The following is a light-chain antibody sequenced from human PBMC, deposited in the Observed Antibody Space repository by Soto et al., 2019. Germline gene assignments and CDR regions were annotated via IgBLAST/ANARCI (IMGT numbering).Light chain of an antibody. Sequence: QSALAQPASVSGSPGQSITISCTGTSSDVGGYNYVSWYQQHPGKAPKLMIYEVSNRPSGVSNRFSGSKSGNTASLTISGLQDEEEADYYCSSYTSRSLRVFGTGTKVTVL. CDR3: SSYTSRSLRV. CDR2: EVS. J-gene: IGLJ1*01. V-gene: IGLV2-14*01. CDR1: SSDVGGYNY.